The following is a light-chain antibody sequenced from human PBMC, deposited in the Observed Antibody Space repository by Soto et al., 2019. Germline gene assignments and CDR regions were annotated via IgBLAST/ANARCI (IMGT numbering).Light chain of an antibody. CDR3: QQYGSAPWT. Sequence: EIVLTQSPGTLSLSPGERATLSCRASQSVSSSYLAWYQQKPGQAPRLLIYGASSRATGIPDRFSGSGSGTDFILTISRLEPEECAVYYCQQYGSAPWTFGQGNKGDIK. CDR1: QSVSSSY. V-gene: IGKV3-20*01. CDR2: GAS. J-gene: IGKJ1*01.